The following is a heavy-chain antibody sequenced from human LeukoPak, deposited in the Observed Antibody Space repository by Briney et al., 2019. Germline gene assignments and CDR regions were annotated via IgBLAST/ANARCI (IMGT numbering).Heavy chain of an antibody. Sequence: GSLRLSCAASGFTFSNAWMSWVRQAPGKGLEWVGRIKSKTDGETTDYAAPVKGRFTISRDDSKNTLYLQMNSLKTEDTAVYYCTTDKREKLLWFGELLNTPYYFDYWGQGTLVTVSS. CDR2: IKSKTDGETT. CDR3: TTDKREKLLWFGELLNTPYYFDY. D-gene: IGHD3-10*01. CDR1: GFTFSNAW. V-gene: IGHV3-15*01. J-gene: IGHJ4*02.